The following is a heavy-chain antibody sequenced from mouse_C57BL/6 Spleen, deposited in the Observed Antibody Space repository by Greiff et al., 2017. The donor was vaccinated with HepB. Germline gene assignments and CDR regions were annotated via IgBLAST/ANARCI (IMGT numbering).Heavy chain of an antibody. Sequence: EVQLQQSGPGLVKPSQSLSLTCSVTGYSITSGYYWNWIRQFPGNKLEWMGYISYDGSNNYNPSLKNRISITRDTSKNQFFLKLNSVTTEDTATYYCARAPGSSSFDYWGQGTTLTVSS. CDR2: ISYDGSN. J-gene: IGHJ2*01. CDR1: GYSITSGYY. V-gene: IGHV3-6*01. CDR3: ARAPGSSSFDY. D-gene: IGHD1-1*01.